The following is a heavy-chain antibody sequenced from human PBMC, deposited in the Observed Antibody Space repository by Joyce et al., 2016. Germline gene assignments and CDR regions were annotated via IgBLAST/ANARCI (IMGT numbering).Heavy chain of an antibody. J-gene: IGHJ4*02. CDR1: GFTFGSYS. CDR2: ISSTNSRI. Sequence: EVQLVESGGGVIQPGGSRRLTCVASGFTFGSYSMSWFRQAPGKGLEWVSYISSTNSRIHYADSGKCRFTMSRDNAKDSLYLQMNRLRVEDTAVYYCARDRSGGWSPGSHFESWGQGTLLTVSS. V-gene: IGHV3-48*01. CDR3: ARDRSGGWSPGSHFES. D-gene: IGHD6-19*01.